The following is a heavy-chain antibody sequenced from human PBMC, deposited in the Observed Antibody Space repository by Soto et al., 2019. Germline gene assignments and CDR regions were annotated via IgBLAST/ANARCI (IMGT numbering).Heavy chain of an antibody. CDR1: GFTFSDHY. V-gene: IGHV3-72*01. J-gene: IGHJ4*02. CDR2: TKNKANSYTT. D-gene: IGHD4-17*01. CDR3: ARVRYDYGDSSTFDY. Sequence: GGSLRLSCAASGFTFSDHYMDWVRQAPGKGLEWVGRTKNKANSYTTEYAASVKGRFTISRDDSTNSLDLQMNSLKTEDTAVYYCARVRYDYGDSSTFDYWGQGTLVTVSS.